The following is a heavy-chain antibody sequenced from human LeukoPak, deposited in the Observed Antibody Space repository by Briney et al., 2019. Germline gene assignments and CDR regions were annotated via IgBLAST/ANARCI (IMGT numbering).Heavy chain of an antibody. CDR2: ISSSSSYI. J-gene: IGHJ5*02. D-gene: IGHD3-16*01. Sequence: GGSLRLSCAASGFTFSSYSMNWVRQAPGKGLEWVSSISSSSSYIYYADSVKGRFTISRDNAKNSLYLKMNSLRAEDTAVYYCARSFGTNWFDPWGQGTLVTVSS. V-gene: IGHV3-21*01. CDR1: GFTFSSYS. CDR3: ARSFGTNWFDP.